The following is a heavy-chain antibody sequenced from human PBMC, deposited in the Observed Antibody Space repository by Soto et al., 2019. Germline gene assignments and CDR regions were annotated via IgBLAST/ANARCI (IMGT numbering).Heavy chain of an antibody. D-gene: IGHD2-15*01. CDR1: GFTFSSCT. Sequence: EVHLVESGGGLVKPGGSLRLSCAVSGFTFSSCTMNWVSQAPGKGLEWVSSISPSTSHIYYADSVKGRFTISRDNAKNSLFLQMISLRAEDTAVYYCSGCSGGACHQNYGMDVWGQGTTVTVSS. V-gene: IGHV3-21*01. CDR3: SGCSGGACHQNYGMDV. J-gene: IGHJ6*02. CDR2: ISPSTSHI.